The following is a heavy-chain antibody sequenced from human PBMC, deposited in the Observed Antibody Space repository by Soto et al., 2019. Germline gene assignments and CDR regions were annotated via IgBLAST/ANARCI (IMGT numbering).Heavy chain of an antibody. J-gene: IGHJ4*02. V-gene: IGHV5-10-1*01. CDR2: IDPSDSQT. CDR1: GYSFAGYW. D-gene: IGHD3-22*01. Sequence: GESLKISCKGSGYSFAGYWITWVRQKPGKGLEWMGRIDPSDSQTYYSPSFRGHVTISVTKSITTVFLQWSSLRASDTAMYYCARQIYDSDTGPNFQYYFDSWDQRPPSTFST. CDR3: ARQIYDSDTGPNFQYYFDS.